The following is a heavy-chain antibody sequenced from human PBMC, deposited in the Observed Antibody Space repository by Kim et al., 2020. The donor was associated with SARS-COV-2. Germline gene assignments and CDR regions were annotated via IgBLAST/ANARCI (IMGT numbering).Heavy chain of an antibody. D-gene: IGHD5-12*01. Sequence: GYADSVKGRFTISRDNAKNSLYLQMNSLRAEDTALYHCARGTGYDRSFDYWGQGTLVTVSS. J-gene: IGHJ4*02. CDR3: ARGTGYDRSFDY. V-gene: IGHV3-20*01.